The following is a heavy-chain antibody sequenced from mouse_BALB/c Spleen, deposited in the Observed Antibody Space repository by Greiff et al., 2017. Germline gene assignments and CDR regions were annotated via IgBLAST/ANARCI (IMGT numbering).Heavy chain of an antibody. D-gene: IGHD4-1*01. CDR3: ARYWDVEYFDV. Sequence: EVQLQQSGAELVKPGASVKLSCTASGFNIKDTYMHWVKQRPEQGLEWIGRIDPANGNTKYDPKFQGKATITADTSSNTAYLQLSSLTSEDTAVYYCARYWDVEYFDVWGAGTTVTVSS. CDR2: IDPANGNT. CDR1: GFNIKDTY. V-gene: IGHV14-3*02. J-gene: IGHJ1*01.